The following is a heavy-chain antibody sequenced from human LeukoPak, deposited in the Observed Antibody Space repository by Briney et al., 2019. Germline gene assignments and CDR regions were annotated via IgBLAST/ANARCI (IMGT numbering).Heavy chain of an antibody. CDR3: ARGEWFLVY. J-gene: IGHJ4*02. CDR1: GGSLSGYY. CDR2: IYTSGST. Sequence: SETLSLTCTVSGGSLSGYYWSWIRQPAGKGLEWIGRIYTSGSTNYNPSLKSRVTMSVDTSKNQFSLKPSSVFAADTDGYYCARGEWFLVYWGQGTLATVSS. V-gene: IGHV4-4*07. D-gene: IGHD3-3*01.